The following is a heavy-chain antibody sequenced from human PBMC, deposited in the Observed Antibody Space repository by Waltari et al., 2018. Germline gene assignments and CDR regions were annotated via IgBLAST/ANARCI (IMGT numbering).Heavy chain of an antibody. V-gene: IGHV4-34*01. J-gene: IGHJ4*02. CDR1: GGSFSGYY. Sequence: QVQLQQWGAGLLKPSETLSLTCAVYGGSFSGYYWSWIRQPPGKGLEWIGEINHSGSTNYNPSLKSRVTISVDTSKNQFSLKLSSVTAADTAVYYCATRIAAAWYYFDYWGQGTLVTVSS. CDR2: INHSGST. D-gene: IGHD6-13*01. CDR3: ATRIAAAWYYFDY.